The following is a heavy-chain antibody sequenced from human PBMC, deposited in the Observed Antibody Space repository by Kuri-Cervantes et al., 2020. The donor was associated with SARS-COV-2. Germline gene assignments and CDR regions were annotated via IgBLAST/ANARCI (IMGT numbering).Heavy chain of an antibody. D-gene: IGHD3-3*01. Sequence: GSLRLSCAVYGGSFSGYYWSWIRQPPGKGLEWIGEINHSGSTNYNPSLKSRVTISVDTSKNQFSLKLSSVTAADTAVYYCARGLRITIFGVVIIDAFDIWGQGTMVTVSS. CDR2: INHSGST. CDR3: ARGLRITIFGVVIIDAFDI. CDR1: GGSFSGYY. V-gene: IGHV4-34*01. J-gene: IGHJ3*02.